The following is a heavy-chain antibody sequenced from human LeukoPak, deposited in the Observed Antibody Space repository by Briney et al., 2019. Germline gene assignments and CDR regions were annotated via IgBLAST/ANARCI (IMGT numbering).Heavy chain of an antibody. D-gene: IGHD3-22*01. CDR2: IYPGDSDT. V-gene: IGHV5-51*01. Sequence: GESLKISYKGSGYSFTSYWIGWVRQMPGKVLEWMGIIYPGDSDTRYSPSFQGQVTISADRSISTAYLQWSSLKASDTAMYYCARDDSIRAFDIWGQGTMVTVSS. J-gene: IGHJ3*02. CDR1: GYSFTSYW. CDR3: ARDDSIRAFDI.